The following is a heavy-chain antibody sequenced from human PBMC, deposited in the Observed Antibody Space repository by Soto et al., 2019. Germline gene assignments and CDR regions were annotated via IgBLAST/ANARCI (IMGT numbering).Heavy chain of an antibody. D-gene: IGHD3-16*01. Sequence: QITLKESGPTLVNPTQTLTLTCTFSGFSLTTRGVGVGWIRQPPGKALECLALIYWDDDKRYSPSLQSRLSITKDHPKNQVVLTMTNVDPVDTATYYCAHIPNYYQYDWFDPWGQGTLVSVSS. CDR1: GFSLTTRGVG. J-gene: IGHJ5*02. CDR3: AHIPNYYQYDWFDP. CDR2: IYWDDDK. V-gene: IGHV2-5*02.